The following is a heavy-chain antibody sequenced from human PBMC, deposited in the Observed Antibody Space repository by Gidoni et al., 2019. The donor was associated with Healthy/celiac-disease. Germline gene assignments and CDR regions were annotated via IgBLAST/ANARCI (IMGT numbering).Heavy chain of an antibody. CDR1: GGSFSGYY. V-gene: IGHV4-34*01. J-gene: IGHJ6*02. CDR2: INHSGST. Sequence: QVQLQQWGAGLLPPSETLSLTCAVYGGSFSGYYWSWIRQPTGKGLECIGEINHSGSTNYNPSLQSRVTISVDTSKNQFSLKLSSVTAADTAVYYCALLPRGGEVHSSSWYDGHYYYYGMDVWGQGTTVTVSS. D-gene: IGHD6-13*01. CDR3: ALLPRGGEVHSSSWYDGHYYYYGMDV.